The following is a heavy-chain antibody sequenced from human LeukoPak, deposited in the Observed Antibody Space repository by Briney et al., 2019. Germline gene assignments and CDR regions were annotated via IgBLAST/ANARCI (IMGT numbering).Heavy chain of an antibody. V-gene: IGHV3-21*01. Sequence: PGGSLRLSCATSGFSFSLYTMNWVRQAPGKGLDWVSSIDTSSTYIGYADSVKGRFTISRDNAKKSLHLEMNSLRAEDTAVYYCARSHYGSGSYYLDAFDVWGQGTVVTVSS. D-gene: IGHD3-10*01. CDR1: GFSFSLYT. CDR3: ARSHYGSGSYYLDAFDV. J-gene: IGHJ3*01. CDR2: IDTSSTYI.